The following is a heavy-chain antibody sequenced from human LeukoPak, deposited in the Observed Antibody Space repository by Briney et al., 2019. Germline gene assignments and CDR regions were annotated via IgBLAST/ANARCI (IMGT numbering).Heavy chain of an antibody. CDR3: AKYTNSYYYYGMDV. CDR2: ISGSGGST. CDR1: GFTFSSYA. Sequence: GGSLRLSCAASGFTFSSYAMSWVRQAPGKGLEWVSAISGSGGSTYYADSVRGRFTISRDNSKNTLYLQMNSLRAEDTAVYYCAKYTNSYYYYGMDVWDQGTTVTVSS. J-gene: IGHJ6*02. D-gene: IGHD2-2*02. V-gene: IGHV3-23*01.